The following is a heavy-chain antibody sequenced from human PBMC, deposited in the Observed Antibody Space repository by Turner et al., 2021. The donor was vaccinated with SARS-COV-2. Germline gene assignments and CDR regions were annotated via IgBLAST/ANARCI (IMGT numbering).Heavy chain of an antibody. Sequence: QVQLVQSGAEVKKTGASVKVSCKVSGYTLTELSMHWVRQAPGKGLEWMGGFDPEDGKTIYAQNLQGRVTMTEDTSTDTAYMELRSLRSEDTAVYYCATHYDIVNPYYAPRGYSGMDVWGQGTAVTVSS. CDR1: GYTLTELS. CDR3: ATHYDIVNPYYAPRGYSGMDV. D-gene: IGHD3-9*01. J-gene: IGHJ6*02. V-gene: IGHV1-24*01. CDR2: FDPEDGKT.